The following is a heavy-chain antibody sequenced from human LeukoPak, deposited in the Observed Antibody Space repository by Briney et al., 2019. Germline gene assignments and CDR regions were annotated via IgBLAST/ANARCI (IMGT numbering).Heavy chain of an antibody. V-gene: IGHV1-24*01. CDR3: VTGDHSPYYFQY. D-gene: IGHD1-26*01. CDR1: GSSLSGLS. J-gene: IGHJ4*02. CDR2: FHPEDDEI. Sequence: ASVKVSCTVSGSSLSGLSMHWVRHSPPKGLEWLGGFHPEDDEIIYARNFQGRVTMTEDTSTDTAYMEVRSLRSEDTAVYFCVTGDHSPYYFQYWGQGTLVTVSS.